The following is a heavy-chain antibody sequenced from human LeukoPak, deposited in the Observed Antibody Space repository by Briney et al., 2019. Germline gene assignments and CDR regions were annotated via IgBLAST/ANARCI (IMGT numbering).Heavy chain of an antibody. Sequence: GGSLRLSCAASGFMFSSYWMSWVRQAPGKGLEWVANIKQDGSEKYYVDSGKGRFTISRDNAKNSLYLQMNSLRAEDTAVYYCAKDPPITMIVVVPSGHDAFDIWGQGTMVTVSS. J-gene: IGHJ3*02. CDR2: IKQDGSEK. D-gene: IGHD3-22*01. CDR1: GFMFSSYW. V-gene: IGHV3-7*03. CDR3: AKDPPITMIVVVPSGHDAFDI.